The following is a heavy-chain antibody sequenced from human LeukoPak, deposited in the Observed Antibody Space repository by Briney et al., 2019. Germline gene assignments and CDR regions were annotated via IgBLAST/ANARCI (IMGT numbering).Heavy chain of an antibody. J-gene: IGHJ6*03. D-gene: IGHD3-22*01. CDR2: ISSSGSTI. V-gene: IGHV3-48*03. Sequence: QPGRSLRLSCAASGFTFSSYEMNWVRQAPGKGLEWVSYISSSGSTIYYADSVKGRFTISRDNAKNSLYLQMNSLRAEDTAVYYCARERIYYDSSGYPVGYMDVWGKGTTVTVSS. CDR1: GFTFSSYE. CDR3: ARERIYYDSSGYPVGYMDV.